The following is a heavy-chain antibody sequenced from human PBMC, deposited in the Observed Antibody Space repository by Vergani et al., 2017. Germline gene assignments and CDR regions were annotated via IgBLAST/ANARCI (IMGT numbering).Heavy chain of an antibody. CDR3: TTDPRYCGDGSCCWLRDHHYYGMDV. CDR1: GFSFRNAW. D-gene: IGHD2-21*01. V-gene: IGHV3-15*07. Sequence: EVQLVESGGGIVKPGGSLRLSCVASGFSFRNAWMNWVRRTPGKGLEWVGRIKSKFDRGTTDYAAAVKGRFTISRDDSKNTLFLQMNGLKTEDIGVYYCTTDPRYCGDGSCCWLRDHHYYGMDVWGQGTTVTVSS. J-gene: IGHJ6*02. CDR2: IKSKFDRGTT.